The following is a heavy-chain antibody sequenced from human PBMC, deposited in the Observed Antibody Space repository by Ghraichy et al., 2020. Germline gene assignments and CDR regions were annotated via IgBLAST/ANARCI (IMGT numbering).Heavy chain of an antibody. CDR2: INADNGYT. CDR1: RAPVSTSV. V-gene: IGHV1-3*01. Sequence: ASVKVSCKTARAPVSTSVTRFVLVSRGLMVKRKGLINADNGYTKYSQKFQVRVTMTRDSSASTAYMEVDSLRPEDTAVYYCAFNSSNWGFDSWGQGTLVTVSS. CDR3: AFNSSNWGFDS. D-gene: IGHD7-27*01. J-gene: IGHJ4*02.